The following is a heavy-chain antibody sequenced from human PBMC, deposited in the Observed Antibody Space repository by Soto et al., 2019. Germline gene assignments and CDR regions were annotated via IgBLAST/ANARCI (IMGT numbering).Heavy chain of an antibody. V-gene: IGHV1-18*04. CDR2: ISAYNGNT. D-gene: IGHD2-15*01. CDR1: GYTFTSYG. J-gene: IGHJ6*02. Sequence: QVQLVQSGAAVKKPGASVTVSCKASGYTFTSYGISWVRQAPGHGLAWMGGISAYNGNTNYAQQLQGRVNMTTDTYTSTAYMELRSLRSDDTAGYYCARDSYEDLLSPNNVEADRIMDVWGQGTTVTVSS. CDR3: ARDSYEDLLSPNNVEADRIMDV.